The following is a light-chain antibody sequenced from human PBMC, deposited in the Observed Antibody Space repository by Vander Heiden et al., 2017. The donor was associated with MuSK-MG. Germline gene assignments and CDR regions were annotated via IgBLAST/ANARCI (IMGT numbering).Light chain of an antibody. Sequence: EIVSTHPPATLSLPPGETATLSCRASQSVDKYLPLYQQKPGQAPRLLIYDASVRVTGIPARFSGSGSGTDFTLTINSLEPEDFAVYYCQQRFSWPPEITFGQGTQLEIK. J-gene: IGKJ5*01. V-gene: IGKV3-11*01. CDR1: QSVDKY. CDR2: DAS. CDR3: QQRFSWPPEIT.